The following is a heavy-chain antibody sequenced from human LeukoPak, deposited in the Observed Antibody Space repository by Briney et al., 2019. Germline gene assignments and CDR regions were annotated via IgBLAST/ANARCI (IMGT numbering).Heavy chain of an antibody. Sequence: GGSLRLSCAASGFTFSSYSMNWVRQAPGKGLEWVSSISSSSSYIYYADSVKGRFTISRDNAKNSLYLQMSSLRAEDTAVYYCARDVVTIPFDYWGQGTLVTVSS. CDR3: ARDVVTIPFDY. J-gene: IGHJ4*02. D-gene: IGHD5-12*01. CDR2: ISSSSSYI. CDR1: GFTFSSYS. V-gene: IGHV3-21*01.